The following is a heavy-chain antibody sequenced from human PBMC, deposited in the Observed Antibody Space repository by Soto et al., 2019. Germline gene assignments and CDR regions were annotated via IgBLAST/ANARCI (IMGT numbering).Heavy chain of an antibody. CDR3: ASDQAAGATAYYYYMDV. Sequence: EVQLVESGGGLVQPGGSLRLSCAASGFTFSSYSMNWVRQAPGKGLEWVSYISSSSSTIYYADSVKGRFTISRDNAKNSLSLQMNSLKAEDTAVYYCASDQAAGATAYYYYMDVWGKGTTVTVSS. V-gene: IGHV3-48*01. D-gene: IGHD6-13*01. CDR1: GFTFSSYS. J-gene: IGHJ6*03. CDR2: ISSSSSTI.